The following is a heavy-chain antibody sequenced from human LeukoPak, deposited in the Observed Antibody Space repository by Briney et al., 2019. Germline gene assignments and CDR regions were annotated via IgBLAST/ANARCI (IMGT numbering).Heavy chain of an antibody. J-gene: IGHJ4*02. CDR1: GFTFDDYG. V-gene: IGHV3-20*04. Sequence: PGGSLRLSCAASGFTFDDYGMSWVRQVPGKGLEWVSGINWNGSGAGYADSVKGRFTISRDNAKNSLYLQMNSLRAEDTAVYYCARASFFDGSSGHLFDYWGQGTLVTVSS. CDR3: ARASFFDGSSGHLFDY. D-gene: IGHD3-22*01. CDR2: INWNGSGA.